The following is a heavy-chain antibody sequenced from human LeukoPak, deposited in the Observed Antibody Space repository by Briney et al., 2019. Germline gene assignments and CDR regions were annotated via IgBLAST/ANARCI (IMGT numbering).Heavy chain of an antibody. Sequence: GASVKVSCKASGYTFTGYYMHWVRQAPGQGLEWMGWINLNSGGTNYAQKFQGRVTMTRDASISTAYMEVSRLRSDDTAVYYCAREGYCSGGSCISPSFQHWGQGTLVTVSS. CDR2: INLNSGGT. V-gene: IGHV1-2*02. CDR1: GYTFTGYY. J-gene: IGHJ1*01. D-gene: IGHD2-15*01. CDR3: AREGYCSGGSCISPSFQH.